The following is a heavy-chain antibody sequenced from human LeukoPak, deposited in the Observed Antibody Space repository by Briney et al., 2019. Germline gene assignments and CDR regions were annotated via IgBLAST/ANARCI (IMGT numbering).Heavy chain of an antibody. CDR1: GGSFSGYY. D-gene: IGHD2-8*01. CDR2: INHSEST. CDR3: ARAPYCTNGVCYQPFDY. V-gene: IGHV4-34*01. J-gene: IGHJ4*02. Sequence: SETLSLTCAVYGGSFSGYYWSWIRQPPGKGLEWIGEINHSESTNYNPSLKSRVTISVDTSKNQFSLKLSSVTAADTAVYYCARAPYCTNGVCYQPFDYWGQGTLVTVSS.